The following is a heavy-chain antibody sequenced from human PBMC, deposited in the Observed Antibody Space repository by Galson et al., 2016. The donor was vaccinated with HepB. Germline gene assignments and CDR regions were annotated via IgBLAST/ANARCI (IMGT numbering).Heavy chain of an antibody. CDR3: ARRYNWNDTLFDY. V-gene: IGHV4-39*01. D-gene: IGHD1-1*01. Sequence: ETLSLTCTVSGDSISSTSYYWGWIRQPPGKGLEWIGSIPYSGSTYYNPSLKSRVTISANTSQKQFSLKLSSVTAADTAVYYCARRYNWNDTLFDYWGQGTLVTVSS. CDR2: IPYSGST. J-gene: IGHJ4*02. CDR1: GDSISSTSYY.